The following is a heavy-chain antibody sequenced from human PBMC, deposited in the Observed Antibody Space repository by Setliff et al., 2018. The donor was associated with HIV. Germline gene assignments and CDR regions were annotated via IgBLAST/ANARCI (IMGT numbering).Heavy chain of an antibody. Sequence: PGGSLRLSCAASGFTFSDYPMNWVRQAPGKGLEWVSHIYPDSNNIDYTDSVKGRFTISRDNAKNSLYLQMNSLRVEDAAVYYCATDLHWAFDYWGQGSLVTVSS. CDR3: ATDLHWAFDY. V-gene: IGHV3-48*01. J-gene: IGHJ4*02. CDR2: IYPDSNNI. CDR1: GFTFSDYP. D-gene: IGHD7-27*01.